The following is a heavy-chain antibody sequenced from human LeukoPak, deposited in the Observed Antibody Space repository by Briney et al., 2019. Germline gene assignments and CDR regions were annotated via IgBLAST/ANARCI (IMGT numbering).Heavy chain of an antibody. CDR1: GGSISSGDYY. CDR3: ARDTNSWFDP. V-gene: IGHV4-30-4*02. Sequence: SETLSLTCTVSGGSISSGDYYWSWIRQPPGKGLEWIGYIYYSGSTYYNPSLKSRVTISVDTSKNQFSLKLSSGTAADTAVYYCARDTNSWFDPWGQGTLVTVSS. CDR2: IYYSGST. D-gene: IGHD2/OR15-2a*01. J-gene: IGHJ5*02.